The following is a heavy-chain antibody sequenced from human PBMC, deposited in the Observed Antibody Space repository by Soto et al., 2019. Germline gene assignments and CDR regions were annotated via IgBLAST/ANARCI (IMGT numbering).Heavy chain of an antibody. D-gene: IGHD3-22*01. CDR2: ITPIFGTA. V-gene: IGHV1-69*01. CDR3: ARAWGYDTSDYYYAY. J-gene: IGHJ4*02. CDR1: GGTFSRYA. Sequence: QVQLIQSGAEVKKPGSSVKVSCKAYGGTFSRYAISWVRQAPGQGLEWMGGITPIFGTANYAQKFQGRVAITADESTSISYMELRSLRSGDTAVYYCARAWGYDTSDYYYAYWGQGTLITVSS.